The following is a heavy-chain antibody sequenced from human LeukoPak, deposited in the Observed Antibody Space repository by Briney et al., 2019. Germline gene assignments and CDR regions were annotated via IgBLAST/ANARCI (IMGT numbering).Heavy chain of an antibody. Sequence: GSLRLSCAASGFTFSSYSMNWVRQAPGKGLEWVSYISSSSSTMYYADSVKGRFTISRDNAKNSLYLQMNSLRAEDTAVYYCARVCSSTSCLDYWGQGTLVTVSS. CDR2: ISSSSSTM. D-gene: IGHD2-2*01. CDR1: GFTFSSYS. J-gene: IGHJ4*02. V-gene: IGHV3-48*01. CDR3: ARVCSSTSCLDY.